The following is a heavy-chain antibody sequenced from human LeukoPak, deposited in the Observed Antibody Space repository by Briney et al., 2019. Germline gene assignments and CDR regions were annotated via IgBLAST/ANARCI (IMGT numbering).Heavy chain of an antibody. CDR1: GLTFTGHA. Sequence: GGSLRLSCVASGLTFTGHAMSWVRQAPGKGLEWVSGISGSGGVTYYADSVKGRFSISRDNSKNTVFLQMNSLRVEDTALYYCAKGVPGSGWYSGFDAFDIWGQGTMVTVSS. D-gene: IGHD6-19*01. J-gene: IGHJ3*02. CDR2: ISGSGGVT. CDR3: AKGVPGSGWYSGFDAFDI. V-gene: IGHV3-23*01.